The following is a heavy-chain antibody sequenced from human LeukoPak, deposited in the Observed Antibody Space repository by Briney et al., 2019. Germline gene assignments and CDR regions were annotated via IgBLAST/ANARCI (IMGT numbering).Heavy chain of an antibody. J-gene: IGHJ5*02. Sequence: SVKVSCKASGGTFSSYAISWVRQAPGQGLEWMGGTIPIFGTANYAQEFQGRVTITADKSTSTAYMELSSLRSEDTAVYYCARGSCSTSCYVSNWFDPWGQGTLVTVSS. CDR2: TIPIFGTA. CDR1: GGTFSSYA. CDR3: ARGSCSTSCYVSNWFDP. D-gene: IGHD2-2*01. V-gene: IGHV1-69*06.